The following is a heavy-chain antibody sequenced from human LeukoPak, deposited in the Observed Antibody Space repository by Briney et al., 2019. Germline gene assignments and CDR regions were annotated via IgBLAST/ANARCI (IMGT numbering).Heavy chain of an antibody. CDR1: GGSISSGGYS. CDR2: IYHSGST. Sequence: SQTLYLTCAVSGGSISSGGYSWSWIRQPPGKGLEWIGYIYHSGSTYYNPSLKSRVTISVDRSKNQFSLKLSSVTAADTAVYYRARDQGGYGGTPGYFDLWGRGTLVTVSS. CDR3: ARDQGGYGGTPGYFDL. V-gene: IGHV4-30-2*01. J-gene: IGHJ2*01. D-gene: IGHD4-23*01.